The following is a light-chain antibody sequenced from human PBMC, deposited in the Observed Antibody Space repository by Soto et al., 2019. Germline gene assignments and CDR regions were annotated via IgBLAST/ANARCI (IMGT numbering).Light chain of an antibody. CDR3: QQSDTYPLT. Sequence: DIQMTQSPSTLSASVGDRFTITCRASQSISSWLAWYQQKPGKAPSLLIYDASTLRSGVPSRFSGSGSGTEFTLTISSLQADDFATYYCQQSDTYPLTFGQGTRLEIK. CDR1: QSISSW. CDR2: DAS. V-gene: IGKV1-5*01. J-gene: IGKJ5*01.